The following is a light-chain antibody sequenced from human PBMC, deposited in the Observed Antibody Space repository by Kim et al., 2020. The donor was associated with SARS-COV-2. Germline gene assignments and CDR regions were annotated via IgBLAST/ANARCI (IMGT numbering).Light chain of an antibody. Sequence: EIVLTQSPGTLSLSPGERATLSCRASQSVSSRYFACYQQKPGQAPRLLIFGASNRATGIPDRFSGSGSGAEFTLTISRLEPEDFAVYYCQQFGASSWTFGQGTKVDIK. CDR3: QQFGASSWT. CDR1: QSVSSRY. J-gene: IGKJ1*01. CDR2: GAS. V-gene: IGKV3-20*01.